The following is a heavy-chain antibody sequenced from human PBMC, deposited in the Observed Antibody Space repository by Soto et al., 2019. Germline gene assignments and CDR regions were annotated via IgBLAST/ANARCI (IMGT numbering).Heavy chain of an antibody. J-gene: IGHJ5*02. V-gene: IGHV3-23*01. CDR3: ARLDSSSWYGSKNWFDP. CDR1: GFTFSSYA. D-gene: IGHD6-13*01. CDR2: ISGSGGST. Sequence: GGSLRLSCAASGFTFSSYAMSWVRQAPGKGLEWVSAISGSGGSTYYADSVKGRFTISRDNPKNTLYLQMNSLRAEDTAVYYCARLDSSSWYGSKNWFDPWGQGTLVTVSS.